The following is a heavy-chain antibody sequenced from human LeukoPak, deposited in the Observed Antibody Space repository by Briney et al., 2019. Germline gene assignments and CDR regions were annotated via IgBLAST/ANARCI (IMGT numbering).Heavy chain of an antibody. CDR3: AVEMATIVDWFDP. D-gene: IGHD5-24*01. CDR2: INPNSGGT. J-gene: IGHJ5*02. Sequence: ASVKVSCKASGYTFTGCYMHWVRQAPGQGLEWMGWINPNSGGTNYAQKFQGRVTMTRDTSISTAYMELSRLRSDDTAVYYCAVEMATIVDWFDPWGQGTLVTVSS. V-gene: IGHV1-2*02. CDR1: GYTFTGCY.